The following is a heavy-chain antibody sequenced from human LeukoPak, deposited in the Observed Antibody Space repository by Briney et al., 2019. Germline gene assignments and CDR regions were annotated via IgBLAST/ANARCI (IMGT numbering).Heavy chain of an antibody. CDR1: GFSLKTREMA. CDR3: AHRPIDARPFDS. J-gene: IGHJ5*01. D-gene: IGHD6-6*01. CDR2: IFWTDEK. V-gene: IGHV2-5*01. Sequence: SGPTLVKPTQTLTLICTFSGFSLKTREMAVSWIRQPPGKALEWLALIFWTDEKHYSPSLESRLTITKDTSKNQVVLTMTNMDPVDTATYYCAHRPIDARPFDSWGQGTLVTVSS.